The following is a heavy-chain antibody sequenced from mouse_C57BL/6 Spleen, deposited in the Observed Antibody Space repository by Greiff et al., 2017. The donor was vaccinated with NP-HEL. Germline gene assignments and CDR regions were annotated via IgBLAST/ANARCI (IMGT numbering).Heavy chain of an antibody. CDR3: TRWGYYGSRYFDV. V-gene: IGHV1-15*01. D-gene: IGHD1-1*01. CDR1: GYTFTDYE. Sequence: VQLQQSGAELVRPGASVTLSCKASGYTFTDYEMHWVKQTPVHGLEWIGAIDPETGGTAYNQKFKGKAILTADKSSSTAYMELRSLTSEDSAVYYCTRWGYYGSRYFDVWGTGTTVTVSS. J-gene: IGHJ1*03. CDR2: IDPETGGT.